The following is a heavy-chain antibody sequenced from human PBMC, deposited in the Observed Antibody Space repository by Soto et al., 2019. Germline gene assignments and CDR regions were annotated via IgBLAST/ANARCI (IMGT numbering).Heavy chain of an antibody. CDR1: GFTFSNYA. Sequence: VQLLESGGDLVQPGGSLRLSCEASGFTFSNYAMSWVRQAPGKGLEWVSVISGSGGSTNYADSAKGRFTISRDNAMDTLYLQMNSLRAEDTAVYYCARVFYYDILTGKSYNMDVWGQGTTFIGSS. CDR3: ARVFYYDILTGKSYNMDV. CDR2: ISGSGGST. J-gene: IGHJ6*02. V-gene: IGHV3-23*01. D-gene: IGHD3-9*01.